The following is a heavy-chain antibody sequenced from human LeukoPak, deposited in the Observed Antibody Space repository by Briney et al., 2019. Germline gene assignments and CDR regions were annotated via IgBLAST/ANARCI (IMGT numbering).Heavy chain of an antibody. Sequence: GGSLRLSCAASGLTVSSNYMSWVRQAPGKGLEWVSVIYSGGSTYYADSVKGRFTISRDNAKNSLYLQMNSLRAEDTALYYCAKDVSSSHYYGMDVWGQGTTVTVSS. V-gene: IGHV3-53*05. CDR1: GLTVSSNY. D-gene: IGHD6-13*01. CDR2: IYSGGST. CDR3: AKDVSSSHYYGMDV. J-gene: IGHJ6*02.